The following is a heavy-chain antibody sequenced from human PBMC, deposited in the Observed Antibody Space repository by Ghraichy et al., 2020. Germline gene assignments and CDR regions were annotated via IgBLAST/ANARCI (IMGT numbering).Heavy chain of an antibody. V-gene: IGHV3-23*01. CDR2: ISGSGDYT. Sequence: ESLNISCAVSGFTFTNYAMTWVRQAPGKGLEWVSGISGSGDYTYYADSVKGRFSISRDNSKNTLYLQMNSLRGEDTAAYFCARMGGGRTWYTPFYFDVWGRGTLVTVSS. CDR1: GFTFTNYA. J-gene: IGHJ2*01. CDR3: ARMGGGRTWYTPFYFDV. D-gene: IGHD6-13*01.